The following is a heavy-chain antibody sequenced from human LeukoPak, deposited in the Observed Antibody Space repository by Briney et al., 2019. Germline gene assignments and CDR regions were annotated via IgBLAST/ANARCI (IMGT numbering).Heavy chain of an antibody. CDR2: IKSKTDGGTT. D-gene: IGHD4-17*01. V-gene: IGHV3-15*01. Sequence: PGGSLRLSCAASGFTFSNAWMSWVRQAPGKGLEWVGRIKSKTDGGTTDYAAPVKGRFLISGDDSKNTLYLQMNSLKTEDTAVYYCTTEAMTTLHAFGIWGQGTMVTVSS. CDR3: TTEAMTTLHAFGI. CDR1: GFTFSNAW. J-gene: IGHJ3*02.